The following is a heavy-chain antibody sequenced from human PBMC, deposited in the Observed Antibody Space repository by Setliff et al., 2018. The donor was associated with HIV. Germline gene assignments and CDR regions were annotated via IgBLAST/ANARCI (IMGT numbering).Heavy chain of an antibody. CDR3: ARAPGYSYSFYFDS. CDR2: IYYSGST. J-gene: IGHJ4*02. Sequence: PSETLSLTCTVSGGSISSSSYYWGWIRQPPGKGLEWIANIYYSGSTFYSPSLKSRVTMSVDTSKNQFSLKLNSVTAADTAVYFCARAPGYSYSFYFDSWGQGTLVTVSS. D-gene: IGHD5-18*01. V-gene: IGHV4-39*07. CDR1: GGSISSSSYY.